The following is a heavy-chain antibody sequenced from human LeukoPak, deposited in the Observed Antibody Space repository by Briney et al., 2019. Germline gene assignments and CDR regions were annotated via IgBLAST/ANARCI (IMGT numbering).Heavy chain of an antibody. V-gene: IGHV3-33*01. CDR1: GFTFSSYG. J-gene: IGHJ5*02. CDR3: ARGQWFGELLGWFDP. D-gene: IGHD3-10*01. Sequence: GGSLRLSCAASGFTFSSYGMHWVRQAPGKGLEWVAVIWYDGSNKYYADSVKGRFTISRDNSKNTLYLQMNSLRAEDTAVYYCARGQWFGELLGWFDPWGQGTLVTVSS. CDR2: IWYDGSNK.